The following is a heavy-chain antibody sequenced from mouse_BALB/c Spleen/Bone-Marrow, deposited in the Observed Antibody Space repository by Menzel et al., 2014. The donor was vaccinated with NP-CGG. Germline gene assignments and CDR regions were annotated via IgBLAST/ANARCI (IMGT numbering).Heavy chain of an antibody. CDR1: GYTFTDYW. CDR3: ARDYYGRGWYFDV. CDR2: IDTSDSYT. J-gene: IGHJ1*01. Sequence: GAELVMPGASVKMSCKASGYTFTDYWMHWVKQRPGQGLEWIGAIDTSDSYTSYNQKFKGKATLTVDESSSTAYMQLSSLTSEDSAVYYCARDYYGRGWYFDVWGAGTTVTVSS. V-gene: IGHV1-69*01. D-gene: IGHD1-1*01.